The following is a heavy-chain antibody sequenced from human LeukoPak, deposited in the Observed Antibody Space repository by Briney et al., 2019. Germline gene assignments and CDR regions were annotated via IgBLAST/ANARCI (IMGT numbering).Heavy chain of an antibody. CDR3: ARRQLEYYYGSGSPAGGMDV. J-gene: IGHJ6*04. CDR1: GYSFTSYW. CDR2: IDPSDSYT. D-gene: IGHD3-10*01. V-gene: IGHV5-10-1*01. Sequence: NRGESLQISCKGSGYSFTSYWISWVRQVPGKGLEWMGRIDPSDSYTNYSPSFQGHVTISADKSISTAYLQWSSLKASDTAMYYCARRQLEYYYGSGSPAGGMDVWGKGTTVTVSS.